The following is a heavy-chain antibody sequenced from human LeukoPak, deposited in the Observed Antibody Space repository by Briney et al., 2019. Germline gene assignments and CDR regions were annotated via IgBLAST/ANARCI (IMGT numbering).Heavy chain of an antibody. Sequence: PGGSLRLSCAASGFTVSSNYMSWVRQAPGKGLEWVSVIYSSGSTYYADSVKGRFTISRDNSKNTLHLQMNTLRAEDTAVYYCASRIATAGGVDYWGQGTLVTVSS. D-gene: IGHD6-13*01. V-gene: IGHV3-53*01. CDR3: ASRIATAGGVDY. CDR1: GFTVSSNY. CDR2: IYSSGST. J-gene: IGHJ4*02.